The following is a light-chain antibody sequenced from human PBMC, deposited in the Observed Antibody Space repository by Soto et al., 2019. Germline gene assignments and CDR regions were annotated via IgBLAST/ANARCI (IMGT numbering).Light chain of an antibody. CDR1: SSDVGAYDY. CDR3: SSYAGTNNYV. Sequence: QSALTQPPSASGSAGQSVTISCTGTSSDVGAYDYVSWHQQHPGKAPKVIIYGVNKRPSGVPDRFSGSKSGNTASLTVSGLQAEDEADYYCSSYAGTNNYVFGIGTKVTVL. J-gene: IGLJ1*01. V-gene: IGLV2-8*01. CDR2: GVN.